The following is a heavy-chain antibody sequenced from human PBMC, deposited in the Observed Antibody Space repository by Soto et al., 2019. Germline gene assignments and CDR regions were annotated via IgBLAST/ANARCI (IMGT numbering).Heavy chain of an antibody. CDR1: GGTFNTYA. Sequence: QVQLVQSETEVKKPGSAVKVSCKASGGTFNTYALNWVRQAPGQGLEWRGGIIPMFDTPRYAQKFQGRVTITVDESTTTAYRELSSLRSDYTAVYYCTRSIGSGGVIGGFDYWGQGTLVNVSS. J-gene: IGHJ4*02. CDR2: IIPMFDTP. V-gene: IGHV1-69*01. D-gene: IGHD3-16*02. CDR3: TRSIGSGGVIGGFDY.